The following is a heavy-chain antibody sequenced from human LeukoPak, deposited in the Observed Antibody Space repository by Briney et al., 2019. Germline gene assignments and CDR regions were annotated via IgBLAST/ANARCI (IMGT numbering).Heavy chain of an antibody. V-gene: IGHV3-30*02. J-gene: IGHJ4*02. D-gene: IGHD6-13*01. CDR3: AKDWQLAAAGTNYFDY. Sequence: GGSLRLSCAASGFTFSSYGMHWVRQAPGKGLEWVAFIRYDGSNKYYADSVKGRFTISRDNSKNTLYLQMNSLRAEDTAVYYCAKDWQLAAAGTNYFDYWGQGTLVTVSS. CDR2: IRYDGSNK. CDR1: GFTFSSYG.